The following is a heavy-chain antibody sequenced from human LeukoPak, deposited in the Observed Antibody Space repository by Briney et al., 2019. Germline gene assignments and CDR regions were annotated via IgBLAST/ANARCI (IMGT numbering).Heavy chain of an antibody. CDR1: GGSISSYY. D-gene: IGHD5-24*01. J-gene: IGHJ4*02. CDR3: ARGRTGRTISFDY. CDR2: IYYSGST. Sequence: KASETLSLTCTVSGGSISSYYWSWIRQPPGKGLEWIGCIYYSGSTNYNPSLKSRVTISVDMSNNQFSLKLTSLTAADTAVYYCARGRTGRTISFDYWGQGTLVTVSS. V-gene: IGHV4-59*01.